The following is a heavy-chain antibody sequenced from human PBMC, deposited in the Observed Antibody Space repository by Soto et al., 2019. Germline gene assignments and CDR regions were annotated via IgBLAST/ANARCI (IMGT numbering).Heavy chain of an antibody. Sequence: SETLSLTCTVSGGSISSYYWSWIRQPPGKGLEWIGYIYYSGSTNYNPSLKSRVTISVDTSKNQFSLKLGSVTAADTAVYYCAGDRQQLVLKGFDPCRQATLVTVSS. V-gene: IGHV4-59*01. CDR3: AGDRQQLVLKGFDP. D-gene: IGHD6-13*01. CDR1: GGSISSYY. CDR2: IYYSGST. J-gene: IGHJ5*02.